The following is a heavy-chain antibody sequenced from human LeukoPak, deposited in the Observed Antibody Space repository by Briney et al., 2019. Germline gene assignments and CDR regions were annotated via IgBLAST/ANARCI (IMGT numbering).Heavy chain of an antibody. CDR3: ARGKTSDDIIEDAFDI. Sequence: PGRSLRLSCAASGFTFDDYAMHWVRQAPGKGLEWVSVLYSGGGAYYADSVKDRFTISRDYSQNTLLLQMNSLRAEDTALYYCARGKTSDDIIEDAFDIWGQGTMVAVSS. CDR1: GFTFDDYA. V-gene: IGHV3-9*01. J-gene: IGHJ3*02. D-gene: IGHD3-9*01. CDR2: LYSGGGA.